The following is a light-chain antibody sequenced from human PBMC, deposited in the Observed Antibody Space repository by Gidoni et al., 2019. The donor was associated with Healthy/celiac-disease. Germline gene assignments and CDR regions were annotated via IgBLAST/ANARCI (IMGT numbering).Light chain of an antibody. J-gene: IGKJ2*01. Sequence: IVLTQSPGTLALSPGERATLPCRASKSVSSSYLAWYQQKPGQAPRLLIYGASSRATGIPDRFSGSGSGTDFTLTISRLEPEDFAVYYCQQYGSSPPNTFGQGTKLEIK. CDR1: KSVSSSY. V-gene: IGKV3-20*01. CDR2: GAS. CDR3: QQYGSSPPNT.